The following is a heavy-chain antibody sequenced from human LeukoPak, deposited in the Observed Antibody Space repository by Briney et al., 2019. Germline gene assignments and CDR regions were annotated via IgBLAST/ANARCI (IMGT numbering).Heavy chain of an antibody. CDR3: AGRRRWLQSELDY. CDR1: GYSFTSYW. D-gene: IGHD5-24*01. J-gene: IGHJ4*02. Sequence: GESLKISCKGSGYSFTSYWIGWVRQMLGKGLEWMGIIYPGDSDTRYSPSFQGQVTISADKSISTAYLQWSSLKASDTAMYYCAGRRRWLQSELDYWGQGTLVTVSS. CDR2: IYPGDSDT. V-gene: IGHV5-51*01.